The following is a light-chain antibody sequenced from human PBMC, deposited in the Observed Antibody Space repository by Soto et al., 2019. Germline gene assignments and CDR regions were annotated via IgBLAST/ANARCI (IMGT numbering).Light chain of an antibody. Sequence: DIQMTQSRSSLSASVGDRVTITCRASQPISKNLNWYQQRPGKPPNLLIYASSTVQRGLPPRFSGGGSGTEVTLTITSLQPEDFATYYCQQTDSTPIPFRQGTRLEIK. J-gene: IGKJ5*01. CDR1: QPISKN. CDR3: QQTDSTPIP. V-gene: IGKV1-39*01. CDR2: ASS.